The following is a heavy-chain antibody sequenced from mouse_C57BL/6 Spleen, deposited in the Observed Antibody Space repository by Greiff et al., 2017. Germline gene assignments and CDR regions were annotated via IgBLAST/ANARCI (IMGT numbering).Heavy chain of an antibody. J-gene: IGHJ3*01. V-gene: IGHV1-42*01. Sequence: EVQLQQSGPELVKPGASVKISCKASGYSFTGYYMNWVKQSPEKSLEWIGEINPSTGGTTYNQKFKAKATLTVDKSSSTAYMQRKSLTSEDSAVYYCARDYYGSSYDWFADWGQGTLVTVSA. CDR3: ARDYYGSSYDWFAD. CDR1: GYSFTGYY. CDR2: INPSTGGT. D-gene: IGHD1-1*01.